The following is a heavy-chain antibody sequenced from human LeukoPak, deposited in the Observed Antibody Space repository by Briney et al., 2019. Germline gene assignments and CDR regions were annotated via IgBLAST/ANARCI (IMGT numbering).Heavy chain of an antibody. V-gene: IGHV1-46*01. D-gene: IGHD6-13*01. CDR3: ARIAAAPYYFDY. CDR1: GYTFTSYY. Sequence: ASVKVSCKASGYTFTSYYMHWVRQAPGQGLEWMGIINPSGGSTSYAQKFQGRVTMTRDTSTSTVYMELSSLRSEDTAVFYCARIAAAPYYFDYWGQGTLVTVSS. J-gene: IGHJ4*02. CDR2: INPSGGST.